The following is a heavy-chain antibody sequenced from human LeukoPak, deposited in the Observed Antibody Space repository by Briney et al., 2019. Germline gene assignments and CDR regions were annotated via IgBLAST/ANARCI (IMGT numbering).Heavy chain of an antibody. J-gene: IGHJ3*02. CDR2: IYTSGST. CDR1: GGSISSYF. V-gene: IGHV4-4*09. Sequence: SETLSLTCTVSGGSISSYFWSWIRQPPGKGLEWIGYIYTSGSTNYNPSLKSRVTISVDTSKNQFSLKLSSVTAADTAVYYCARTHYDFFFDIWGQGTMVTVSS. D-gene: IGHD3-3*01. CDR3: ARTHYDFFFDI.